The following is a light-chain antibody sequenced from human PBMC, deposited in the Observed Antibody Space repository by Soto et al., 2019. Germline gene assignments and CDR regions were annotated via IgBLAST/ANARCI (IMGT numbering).Light chain of an antibody. CDR2: WAS. V-gene: IGKV4-1*01. CDR1: QSVLYSSNNKNR. CDR3: QQYYSSPVT. J-gene: IGKJ4*01. Sequence: DIVMTQSPDSLAVSLGERATINCKSSQSVLYSSNNKNRLAWYQQKPGQPPKLLIYWASIRESGVPDRFSGSGSETDFALTISSLQAEDVAVYYCQQYYSSPVTFGGGTKAEIK.